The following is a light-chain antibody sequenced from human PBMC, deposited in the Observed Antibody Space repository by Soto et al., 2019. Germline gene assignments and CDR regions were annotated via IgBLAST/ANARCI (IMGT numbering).Light chain of an antibody. Sequence: DIQMTQSPSALSASVGDRVTITCRASQSISTYLEWFQQKPGKAPKLLIYGASTLQSGVPSRFSGSGSGTHFTLTISRLEPEDFAVYYCQQYGSTPRTFGQGTKVEI. J-gene: IGKJ1*01. CDR2: GAS. CDR3: QQYGSTPRT. V-gene: IGKV1-39*01. CDR1: QSISTY.